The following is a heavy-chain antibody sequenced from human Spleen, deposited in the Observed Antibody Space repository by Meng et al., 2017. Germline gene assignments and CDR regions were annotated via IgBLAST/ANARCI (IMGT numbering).Heavy chain of an antibody. Sequence: GESLKISCAASGFTFSSYAMHWVRQAPGKGLEWVAVISYDGSNKYYADSVKGRFTISRDNSKNTLYLQMNSLRGEDTAVYYCAKETHAFDVWGQGRMVTVSS. J-gene: IGHJ3*01. CDR3: AKETHAFDV. CDR2: ISYDGSNK. V-gene: IGHV3-30*04. CDR1: GFTFSSYA.